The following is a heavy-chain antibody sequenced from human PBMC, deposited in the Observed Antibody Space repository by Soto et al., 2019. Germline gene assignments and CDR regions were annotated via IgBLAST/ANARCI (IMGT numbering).Heavy chain of an antibody. Sequence: QVQLVQSGAEVKKPGASVKVSCKASGYTFTSYGISWVRQAPGQGLEWMGWISAYNGNTKYAQKLQGRVTMTTDTSTGTVYMELRRLRSDDTAVYYCARVLGGSYYAPVDYWGQGTLVTVSS. V-gene: IGHV1-18*01. J-gene: IGHJ4*02. CDR1: GYTFTSYG. D-gene: IGHD1-26*01. CDR2: ISAYNGNT. CDR3: ARVLGGSYYAPVDY.